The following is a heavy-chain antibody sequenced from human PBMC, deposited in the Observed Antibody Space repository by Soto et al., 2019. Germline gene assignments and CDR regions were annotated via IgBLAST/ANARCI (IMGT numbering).Heavy chain of an antibody. J-gene: IGHJ4*02. D-gene: IGHD3-22*01. CDR1: GFTFSSYS. CDR2: ISSSSSYI. CDR3: ARDPPTYDSSGYYTYFDY. V-gene: IGHV3-21*01. Sequence: GGSLRLSCAASGFTFSSYSMNWVRQAPGKGLEWVSSISSSSSYIYYADSVKGRFTISRDNAKNSLYLQMNSLRAEDTAVYYCARDPPTYDSSGYYTYFDYRGQGTLVTVSS.